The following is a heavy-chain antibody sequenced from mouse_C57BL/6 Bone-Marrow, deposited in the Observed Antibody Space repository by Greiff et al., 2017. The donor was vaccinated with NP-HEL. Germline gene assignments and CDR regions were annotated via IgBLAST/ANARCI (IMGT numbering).Heavy chain of an antibody. CDR1: GFTFSDYG. CDR3: ARPDYYGSSYFGY. J-gene: IGHJ2*01. CDR2: ISSGSSTI. D-gene: IGHD1-1*01. Sequence: EVMLVESGGGLVKPGGSLKLSCAASGFTFSDYGMHWVRQAPEKGLEWVAYISSGSSTIYYADTVKGRFTISRDNAKNTLFLQMTSLRSEDTAMYYFARPDYYGSSYFGYWGQGTTLTVSS. V-gene: IGHV5-17*01.